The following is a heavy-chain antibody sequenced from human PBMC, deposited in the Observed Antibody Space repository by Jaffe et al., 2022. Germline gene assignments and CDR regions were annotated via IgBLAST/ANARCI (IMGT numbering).Heavy chain of an antibody. V-gene: IGHV3-49*01. Sequence: EVQLVESGGGLVPPGQALRLSCAASGFGIGGYTMNWFRQAPGKGLQWLGLIRKTSFGSTTEYSASVKGRFSISRDDSLNVAYLQMSSLQSEDTAVYYCSRDLSTVGWYVGWFDPWGQGTLVTVSS. CDR3: SRDLSTVGWYVGWFDP. CDR2: IRKTSFGSTT. D-gene: IGHD6-19*01. CDR1: GFGIGGYT. J-gene: IGHJ5*02.